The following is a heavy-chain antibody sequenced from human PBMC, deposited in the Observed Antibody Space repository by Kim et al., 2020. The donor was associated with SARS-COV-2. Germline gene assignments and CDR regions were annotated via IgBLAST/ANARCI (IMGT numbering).Heavy chain of an antibody. CDR3: AKDILQVAGDFDY. CDR2: ISWNSGSI. Sequence: GGSLRLSCAASGFSFDDYAMHWVRQAPGKGLEWVSGISWNSGSIGYAESVKGRLTISRDNSKNSLYLQMNSLRSEDTALYYCAKDILQVAGDFDYWGQGT. V-gene: IGHV3-9*01. D-gene: IGHD6-19*01. J-gene: IGHJ4*02. CDR1: GFSFDDYA.